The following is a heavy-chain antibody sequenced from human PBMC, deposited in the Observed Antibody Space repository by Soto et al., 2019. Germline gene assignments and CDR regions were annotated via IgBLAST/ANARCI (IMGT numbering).Heavy chain of an antibody. Sequence: SETLSLTCAVSGGSISSSNWWSWVRQPPGKGLEWIGEIYHSGSTNYNPPPKSRVTISVDKSKNQFSLKLSSVTAADTAVYYCAGLYYYDSSGNDYWGQGTLVTVSS. CDR1: GGSISSSNW. CDR3: AGLYYYDSSGNDY. V-gene: IGHV4-4*02. D-gene: IGHD3-22*01. J-gene: IGHJ4*02. CDR2: IYHSGST.